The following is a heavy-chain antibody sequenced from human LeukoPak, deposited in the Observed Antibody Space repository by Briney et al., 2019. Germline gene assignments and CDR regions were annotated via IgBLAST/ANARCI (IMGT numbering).Heavy chain of an antibody. D-gene: IGHD3-9*01. CDR2: LSSDSSET. V-gene: IGHV3-23*01. Sequence: PGGSLRLSCAAAGFPFSNYVMRWVRQAPGKGLEWVSTLSSDSSETWYADSVRGRFTISRDNSKNTLYLQMSSLRAEDTATYYCARVNSDWFFDYWGRGTLVTVSS. CDR3: ARVNSDWFFDY. J-gene: IGHJ4*02. CDR1: GFPFSNYV.